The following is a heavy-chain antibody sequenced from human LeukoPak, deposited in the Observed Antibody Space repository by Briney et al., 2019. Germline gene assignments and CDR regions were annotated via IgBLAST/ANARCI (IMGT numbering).Heavy chain of an antibody. CDR2: IYPGDSDT. CDR3: ARHVEYYYYGMDV. CDR1: GYGFTSYW. Sequence: GESLQISCKGSGYGFTSYWIGWVRQMPGKGLGWMGIIYPGDSDTRYSPSFQGQVTISADKSISTAYLQWSSLKASDTAMYYCARHVEYYYYGMDVWGKGTTVTVSS. D-gene: IGHD2-21*01. V-gene: IGHV5-51*01. J-gene: IGHJ6*04.